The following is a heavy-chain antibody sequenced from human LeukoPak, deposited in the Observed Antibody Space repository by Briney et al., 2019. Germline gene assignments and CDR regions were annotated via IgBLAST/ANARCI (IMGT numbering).Heavy chain of an antibody. D-gene: IGHD5-12*01. CDR1: GFTFSSYA. V-gene: IGHV3-30*01. CDR3: ARGGYSGHTPLGY. CDR2: ISYDGSNK. J-gene: IGHJ4*02. Sequence: GGSLRLSCAASGFTFSSYAMHWVRQAPGKGLEWVAVISYDGSNKYYADSVKGRFTIPRDNSKNTLYLQMNSLRAEDTAVYYCARGGYSGHTPLGYWGQGTLVTVSS.